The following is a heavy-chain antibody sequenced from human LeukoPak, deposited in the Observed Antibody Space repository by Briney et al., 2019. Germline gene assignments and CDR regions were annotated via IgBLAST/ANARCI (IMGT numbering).Heavy chain of an antibody. V-gene: IGHV4-4*08. CDR3: ARRNDFHI. CDR2: IYSNEAT. Sequence: TSETLSLTCTVSGGSIKGYHWSWIRQPPGKGLEWIGYIYSNEATEYKPSLKSRVTISADTSKNQFSLKLTSVSAADTAIYYCARRNDFHIWGQGAMVTVSS. CDR1: GGSIKGYH. J-gene: IGHJ3*02.